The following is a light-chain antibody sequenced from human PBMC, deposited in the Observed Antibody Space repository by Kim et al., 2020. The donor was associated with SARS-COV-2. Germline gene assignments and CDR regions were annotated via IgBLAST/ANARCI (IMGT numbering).Light chain of an antibody. Sequence: EIVMTQSPPTLSVSPGDRATLSCRASQDITNSLAWYQQKPGQAPRLLIYGATTRATGVPVRFSGRQSGTEFTLTISSLQSEDFAVYYCQQHRTWPLFGPGTKLEI. CDR2: GAT. V-gene: IGKV3-15*01. J-gene: IGKJ2*01. CDR1: QDITNS. CDR3: QQHRTWPL.